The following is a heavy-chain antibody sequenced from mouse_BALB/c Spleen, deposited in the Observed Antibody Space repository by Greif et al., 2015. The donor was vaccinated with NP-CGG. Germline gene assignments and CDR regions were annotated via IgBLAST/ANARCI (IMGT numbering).Heavy chain of an antibody. D-gene: IGHD2-1*01. CDR3: ARGGNAWFAY. CDR2: INPNNGGT. V-gene: IGHV1-18*01. Sequence: EVQRVESGPELVKPGASVKIPCKASGYTFTDYNMDWVKRSHGKSLEWIGDINPNNGGTIYNQKFKGKATLTVDKSSSTAYMELRSLTSEDTAVYYCARGGNAWFAYWGQGTLVTVSA. J-gene: IGHJ3*01. CDR1: GYTFTDYN.